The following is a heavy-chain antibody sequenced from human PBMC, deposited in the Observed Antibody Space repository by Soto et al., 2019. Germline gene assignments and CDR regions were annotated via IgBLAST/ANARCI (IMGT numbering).Heavy chain of an antibody. V-gene: IGHV3-21*01. J-gene: IGHJ4*02. CDR3: ARGTNYYDSSGYYGY. CDR2: ISSSSSYI. CDR1: GFTFSSYS. Sequence: GGSLRLSCAASGFTFSSYSMNWVRQAPGKGLEWVSSISSSSSYIYYADSVKGRFTISRDNAKNSLYLQMNSLRAEDTAVYYCARGTNYYDSSGYYGYWGQGTLVTVSS. D-gene: IGHD3-22*01.